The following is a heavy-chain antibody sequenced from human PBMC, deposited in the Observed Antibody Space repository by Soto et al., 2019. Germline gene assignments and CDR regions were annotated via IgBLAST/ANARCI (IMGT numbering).Heavy chain of an antibody. V-gene: IGHV3-9*01. CDR2: ISWNSGSI. Sequence: EVQLVESGGGLVQPGRSLRLSCAASGFTFDDYAMHWVRQAPGKGLEWVSGISWNSGSIGYADSVKGRFTISRDNAKNSLYLQMNSLRAEDTALYYCAKDITRGQWLDGDAFDIWGQGTMVTVSS. CDR3: AKDITRGQWLDGDAFDI. D-gene: IGHD6-19*01. J-gene: IGHJ3*02. CDR1: GFTFDDYA.